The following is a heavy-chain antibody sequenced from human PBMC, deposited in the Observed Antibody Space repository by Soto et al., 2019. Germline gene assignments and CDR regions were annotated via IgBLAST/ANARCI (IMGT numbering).Heavy chain of an antibody. CDR2: ISYDGGSK. J-gene: IGHJ4*02. Sequence: QVQLVESGGGVVQPGKSLRLSCAASGFTFSTYGIHWVRQAPCKGLEWVALISYDGGSKYYGDSVKGRFIISRDNSHNTVSLQMNRLRADDTAVYFCAKEQLAMTVVVAEYLDSWGQGTLVTVSS. CDR3: AKEQLAMTVVVAEYLDS. V-gene: IGHV3-30*18. CDR1: GFTFSTYG. D-gene: IGHD3-22*01.